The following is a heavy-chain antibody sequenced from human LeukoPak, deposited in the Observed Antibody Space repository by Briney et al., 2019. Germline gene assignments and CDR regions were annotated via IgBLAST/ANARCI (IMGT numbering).Heavy chain of an antibody. J-gene: IGHJ4*02. CDR1: GFTFSTFA. D-gene: IGHD6-19*01. V-gene: IGHV3-23*01. CDR3: VKGGWLDY. Sequence: PGGSLGLSCAASGFTFSTFAMSWVRQAPGKGLEWVSFINERGDTTYYADSVKGRFIISRDSSKNSLYLQMSSLRAEDTAVYYCVKGGWLDYWGQGILVTASS. CDR2: INERGDTT.